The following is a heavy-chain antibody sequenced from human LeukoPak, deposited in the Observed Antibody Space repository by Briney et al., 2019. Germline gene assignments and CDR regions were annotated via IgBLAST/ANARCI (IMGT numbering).Heavy chain of an antibody. CDR1: GFSLGTSGMC. D-gene: IGHD6-19*01. J-gene: IGHJ4*02. Sequence: SGPALVKPTQTLTLTCTFSGFSLGTSGMCVSWIRQPPGKALEWLSRIDWGDDRYYSTSLKTRLTISKDTSKNQVVLTMTNMDPVDTATYYCARSSGIAVAGPYFDYWGQGTLVTVSS. V-gene: IGHV2-70*11. CDR3: ARSSGIAVAGPYFDY. CDR2: IDWGDDR.